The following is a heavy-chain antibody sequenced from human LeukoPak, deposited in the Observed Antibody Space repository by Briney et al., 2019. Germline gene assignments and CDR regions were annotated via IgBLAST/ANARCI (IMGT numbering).Heavy chain of an antibody. J-gene: IGHJ4*02. D-gene: IGHD3-22*01. V-gene: IGHV1-69*04. CDR1: GGTFSSYA. Sequence: SVKVSCKASGGTFSSYAISWVRQAPGQGLEWMGRITPILGIANYAQKFQGRVTITADKSTSTAYMELSSLRSGDTAVYYCARDHGRYYYDSSGYYDWGQGTLVTVSS. CDR2: ITPILGIA. CDR3: ARDHGRYYYDSSGYYD.